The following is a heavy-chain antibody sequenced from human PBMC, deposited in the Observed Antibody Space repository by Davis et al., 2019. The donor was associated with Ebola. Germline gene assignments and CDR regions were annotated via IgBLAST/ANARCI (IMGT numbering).Heavy chain of an antibody. D-gene: IGHD3-10*01. CDR2: LSGDSRTI. CDR1: GFSISNDA. Sequence: GESLKISCAASGFSISNDAMNWVRQAPGKGLEWVSYLSGDSRTIHYADTVKDRFTISRDSVKNSLYLHMNSLRDEDTAIYYCARRGYSHYGMDVWGQGTTVAVSS. J-gene: IGHJ6*02. CDR3: ARRGYSHYGMDV. V-gene: IGHV3-48*02.